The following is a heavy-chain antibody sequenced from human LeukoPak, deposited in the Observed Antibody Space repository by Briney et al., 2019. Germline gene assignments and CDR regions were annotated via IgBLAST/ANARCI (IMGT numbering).Heavy chain of an antibody. D-gene: IGHD1-26*01. V-gene: IGHV3-30*02. CDR3: AKDWRRILGVGPITRHGNYMDV. CDR1: GFTFSTHG. CDR2: IRYDGSNK. Sequence: GGSLRLSCAASGFTFSTHGMHWVRQAPGKGLEWVAFIRYDGSNKYFADSLKGRFTISRDNSKNTLYLQMNSLRAEDTAVYYCAKDWRRILGVGPITRHGNYMDVWGKGTTVTISS. J-gene: IGHJ6*03.